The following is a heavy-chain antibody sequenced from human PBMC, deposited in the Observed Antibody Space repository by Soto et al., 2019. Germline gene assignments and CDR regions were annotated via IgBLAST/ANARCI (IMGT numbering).Heavy chain of an antibody. Sequence: GASVKVSCKASGYTFTGYYIHWVRQAPGQGLEWMGWIDPNSGGTNYAQKFQGRVTMTRYTSITTAYMELSRLRSDDTAVYYCAGGQGGSGYDFNYWGQGTLVTVSS. CDR1: GYTFTGYY. CDR3: AGGQGGSGYDFNY. V-gene: IGHV1-2*02. D-gene: IGHD5-12*01. J-gene: IGHJ4*02. CDR2: IDPNSGGT.